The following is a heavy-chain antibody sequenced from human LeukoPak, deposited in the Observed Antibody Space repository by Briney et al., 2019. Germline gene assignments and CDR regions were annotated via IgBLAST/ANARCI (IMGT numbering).Heavy chain of an antibody. CDR3: ARASVEGAQITSYYYYGMDV. D-gene: IGHD1-26*01. V-gene: IGHV3-64*01. Sequence: GGSLRLSCAASGFTFSSYAMHWVRQAPGKGLEYVSAISSNGGSTYYANSVKGRFTISRDNSKNTLYLQMGSLRAEDMAVYYCARASVEGAQITSYYYYGMDVWGQGTTVTVSS. CDR2: ISSNGGST. J-gene: IGHJ6*02. CDR1: GFTFSSYA.